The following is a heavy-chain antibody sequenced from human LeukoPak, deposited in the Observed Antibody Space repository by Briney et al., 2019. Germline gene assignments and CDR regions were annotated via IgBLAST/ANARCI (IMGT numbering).Heavy chain of an antibody. Sequence: PSETLSLTCAVYGGSFSGYYWSWIRQPPGKGLEWIGEINHSGSTNYNPSLKSRVTISVDTSKNQFSLKLSSVTAADTAVYYYAREGWLRFQIDYWGQGTLVTVSS. J-gene: IGHJ4*02. CDR3: AREGWLRFQIDY. CDR1: GGSFSGYY. V-gene: IGHV4-34*01. D-gene: IGHD5-12*01. CDR2: INHSGST.